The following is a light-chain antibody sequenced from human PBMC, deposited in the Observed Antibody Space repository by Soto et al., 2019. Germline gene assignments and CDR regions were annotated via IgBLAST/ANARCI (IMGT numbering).Light chain of an antibody. Sequence: EIVLTQSPGTLSLSPGERATLSCRASQSISSNYLAWYQQKPGQAPRLLIFGASRRATGIPARFSGSGSGTDFTLTISSLQPEDFAVYYCQQDYNLRAWTFGQGTKVDIK. CDR2: GAS. J-gene: IGKJ1*01. V-gene: IGKV3D-7*01. CDR1: QSISSNY. CDR3: QQDYNLRAWT.